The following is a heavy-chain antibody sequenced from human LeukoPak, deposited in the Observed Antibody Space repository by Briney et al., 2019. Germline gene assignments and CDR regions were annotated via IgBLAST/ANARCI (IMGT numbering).Heavy chain of an antibody. CDR3: ARDQSLVAYSSTWFDY. CDR2: ISAYNGNT. J-gene: IGHJ4*02. CDR1: GYTFTNYG. D-gene: IGHD6-13*01. Sequence: ASVKVSCKASGYTFTNYGISWVRQAPGQRLEWMGLISAYNGNTDYAQNLQGRVTMTTDTLTSTAYMELRSLRSDDTAVYYCARDQSLVAYSSTWFDYWGQGTPVTVSS. V-gene: IGHV1-18*01.